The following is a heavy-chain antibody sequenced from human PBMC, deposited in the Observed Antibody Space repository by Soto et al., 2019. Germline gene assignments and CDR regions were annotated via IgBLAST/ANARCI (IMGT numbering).Heavy chain of an antibody. D-gene: IGHD3-10*01. CDR2: IYYSGST. CDR3: ARVGGFGATTIDY. J-gene: IGHJ4*02. CDR1: GGSISSGDYY. V-gene: IGHV4-30-4*01. Sequence: QVQLQESGPGLVRPSQTLSLTCTVSGGSISSGDYYWSWIRQPPGKGLEWIGYIYYSGSTYYNPSLKSRVTISVDTSKNQFSLKLSSVTAADTAVYYCARVGGFGATTIDYWGQGTLVTVSS.